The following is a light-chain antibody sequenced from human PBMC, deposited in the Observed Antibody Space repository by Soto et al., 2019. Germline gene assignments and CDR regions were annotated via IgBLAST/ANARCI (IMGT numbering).Light chain of an antibody. V-gene: IGKV3-15*01. CDR1: QSISSN. CDR3: QHYNNWPLT. CDR2: GTS. J-gene: IGKJ4*01. Sequence: EIVMTQSPATLSVSPGERATLSCRASQSISSNLAWYQQKPGQTPRLLIYGTSTRATGIPARFSGSGSGIEFTLTISSLQSEDFAVYYCQHYNNWPLTFGGGTKVEIK.